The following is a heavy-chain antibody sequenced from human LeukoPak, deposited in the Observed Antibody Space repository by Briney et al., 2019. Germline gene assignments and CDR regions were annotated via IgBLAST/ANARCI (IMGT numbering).Heavy chain of an antibody. D-gene: IGHD4-17*01. J-gene: IGHJ4*02. CDR2: MSGSGTTI. V-gene: IGHV3-11*01. CDR3: VRDVDDYDHHRWDS. CDR1: GFTFSDYY. Sequence: GGSLRLSCAASGFTFSDYYMTWIRQAPVKELEWISYMSGSGTTIYYADSVKGRFTISRDNAKNSLYLQMNSLRAEDTAVYYCVRDVDDYDHHRWDSWGQGTLVTVSS.